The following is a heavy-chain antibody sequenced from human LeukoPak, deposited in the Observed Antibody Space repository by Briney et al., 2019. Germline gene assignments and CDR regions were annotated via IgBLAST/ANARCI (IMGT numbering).Heavy chain of an antibody. J-gene: IGHJ4*02. CDR1: GYTFTSYG. Sequence: ASVKVSCKASGYTFTSYGISWVRQAPGQGVEWMGWISAYNGNTNYAQKLQGRVTMTTDTSTSTAYMELRSLRSDDTAVYYCARAPSMPQAFDYWGQGTLVTVSS. V-gene: IGHV1-18*01. CDR2: ISAYNGNT. CDR3: ARAPSMPQAFDY. D-gene: IGHD2-2*01.